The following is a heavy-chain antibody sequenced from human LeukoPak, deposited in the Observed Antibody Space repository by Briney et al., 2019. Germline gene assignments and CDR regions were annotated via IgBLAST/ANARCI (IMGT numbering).Heavy chain of an antibody. CDR3: ASPLVESGGNIYFGL. CDR2: INPDGSAK. V-gene: IGHV3-7*05. J-gene: IGHJ2*01. Sequence: GGSLRLSCAASGFTFSIYWMTWVRQAPGKGLEWVANINPDGSAKAYVDSVKGRFSISRDNAKKSLFLEMNSLRVEDTAVYYLASPLVESGGNIYFGLWGRGTLVTVSS. D-gene: IGHD4-23*01. CDR1: GFTFSIYW.